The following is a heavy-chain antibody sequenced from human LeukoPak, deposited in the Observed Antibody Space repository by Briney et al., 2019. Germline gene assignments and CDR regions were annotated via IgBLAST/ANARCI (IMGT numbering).Heavy chain of an antibody. CDR2: INPSGGST. V-gene: IGHV1-46*01. Sequence: GASVKVSCKASGYTFTSYYMHWVRQAPGQGLEWMGIINPSGGSTSYAQKFQGRVTMTRDTSISTAYMELSRLRSDDTAVYYCARDSTEARDYYDFWSGSLDYWGQGTLVTVSS. CDR1: GYTFTSYY. CDR3: ARDSTEARDYYDFWSGSLDY. D-gene: IGHD3-3*01. J-gene: IGHJ4*02.